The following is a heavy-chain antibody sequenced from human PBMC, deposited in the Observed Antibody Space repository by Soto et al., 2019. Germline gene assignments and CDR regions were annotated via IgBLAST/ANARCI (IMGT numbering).Heavy chain of an antibody. Sequence: QVQLVQSGAEVKKPGSSVKVSCKASGGTFSSYAISWVRQAPGQGLEWMGGIIPIFGTANYAQKFQGRVTITADESTSTAYMELISLRSEDKAVDYCASLVPAAFYYGMDVWGQGTTVTVSS. D-gene: IGHD2-2*01. J-gene: IGHJ6*02. CDR2: IIPIFGTA. CDR1: GGTFSSYA. CDR3: ASLVPAAFYYGMDV. V-gene: IGHV1-69*12.